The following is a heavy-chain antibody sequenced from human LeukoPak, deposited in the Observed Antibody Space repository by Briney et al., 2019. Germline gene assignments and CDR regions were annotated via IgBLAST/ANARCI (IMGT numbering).Heavy chain of an antibody. Sequence: PGGSLRLSCAASGFTFDDYGMSWVRQAPGKGLEWVSVITSGGSTYYADSVKGRFTISRDNSKNTLYLQMNSLRPEDTAVYSCARDLEQQLRAFVYWGQGTLVTVSS. J-gene: IGHJ4*02. CDR3: ARDLEQQLRAFVY. D-gene: IGHD6-13*01. CDR1: GFTFDDYG. CDR2: ITSGGST. V-gene: IGHV3-23*01.